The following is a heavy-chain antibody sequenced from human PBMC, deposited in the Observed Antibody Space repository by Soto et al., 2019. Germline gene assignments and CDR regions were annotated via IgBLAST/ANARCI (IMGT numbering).Heavy chain of an antibody. D-gene: IGHD6-6*01. J-gene: IGHJ6*02. CDR2: ISGSGGST. CDR1: GFTFSSYA. CDR3: AKFKEIAARLYYGMDV. Sequence: HPGGSLRLSCAASGFTFSSYAMSWVRQAPGKGLEWVSAISGSGGSTYYADSVKGRFTISRDNSKNTLYLQMNSLRAEDTAVYYCAKFKEIAARLYYGMDVWGQGTTVTVSS. V-gene: IGHV3-23*01.